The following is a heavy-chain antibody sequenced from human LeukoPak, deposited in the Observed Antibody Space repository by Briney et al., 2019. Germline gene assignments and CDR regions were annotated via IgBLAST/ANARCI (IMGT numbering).Heavy chain of an antibody. CDR3: ARTGGDCSSGLCYYGMDV. D-gene: IGHD2-21*02. Sequence: PSQTLSLTCTASGGSISGSHWSWIRQPPGKGLEWIGYIHYSGSTDYNPSLKSRVTLSVDMSKNQISLKLSSVTAADTAVYYCARTGGDCSSGLCYYGMDVWGQGTTVTVS. V-gene: IGHV4-59*01. CDR1: GGSISGSH. CDR2: IHYSGST. J-gene: IGHJ6*02.